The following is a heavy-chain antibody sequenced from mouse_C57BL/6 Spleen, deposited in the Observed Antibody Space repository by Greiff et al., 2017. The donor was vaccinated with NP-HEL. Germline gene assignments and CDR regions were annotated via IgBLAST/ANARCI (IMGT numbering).Heavy chain of an antibody. CDR3: ATPPYYDYDVGY. D-gene: IGHD2-4*01. CDR2: IDPEDGET. V-gene: IGHV14-2*01. Sequence: EVQLHQSGAELVKPGASVKLSCTASGFNIKDYYMHWVKQRTEQGLEWIGRIDPEDGETKYAPKFQGKATITADTSSNTAYLPRSSLTSEDTSVYYCATPPYYDYDVGYWGQGTTLTVSS. CDR1: GFNIKDYY. J-gene: IGHJ2*01.